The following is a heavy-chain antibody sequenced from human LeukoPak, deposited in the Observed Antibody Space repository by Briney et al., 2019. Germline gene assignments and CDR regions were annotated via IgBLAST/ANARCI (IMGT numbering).Heavy chain of an antibody. V-gene: IGHV4-34*01. CDR2: INHSGST. Sequence: PSETLSLTCAVYGGSFSGYYWSWIRQPPGKGLEWIGEINHSGSTNYNPSLKSRVTISVDTSKNQFSLKLSSVTAADTAVYYCARPTYYYDSSGSFNYWGQGTLVTVSS. D-gene: IGHD3-22*01. J-gene: IGHJ4*02. CDR3: ARPTYYYDSSGSFNY. CDR1: GGSFSGYY.